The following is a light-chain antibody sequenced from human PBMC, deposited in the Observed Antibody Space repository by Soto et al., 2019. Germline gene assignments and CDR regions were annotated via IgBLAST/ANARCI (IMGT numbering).Light chain of an antibody. CDR2: GAS. J-gene: IGKJ4*01. CDR1: QSISSSY. Sequence: EIVLTQSPGTLSLSPGERATLSCRASQSISSSYLAWYQQKPGQAPRLLIYGASIRATGIPDRFSGSGSGTDFSLTISRLEPEDFAVYYCQQYGNSLTFGGGTKVEIK. CDR3: QQYGNSLT. V-gene: IGKV3-20*01.